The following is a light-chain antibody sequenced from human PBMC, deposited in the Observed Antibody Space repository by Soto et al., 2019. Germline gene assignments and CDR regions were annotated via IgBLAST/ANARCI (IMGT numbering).Light chain of an antibody. CDR1: RSHIGGNF. Sequence: QSVLTQSPSASGTPGQRVTMSCSGSRSHIGGNFVYWYQHLPGTAPRLLIYRNSLRPSGVPDRFSGSKSGTSASLAISGLRSEDEADYYCSTWDDSLSVVLFGGGTKLTVL. CDR2: RNS. V-gene: IGLV1-47*01. CDR3: STWDDSLSVVL. J-gene: IGLJ2*01.